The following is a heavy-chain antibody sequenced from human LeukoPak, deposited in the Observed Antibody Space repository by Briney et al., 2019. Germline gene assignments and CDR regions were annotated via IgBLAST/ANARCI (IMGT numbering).Heavy chain of an antibody. Sequence: PGGSLRLSCATSGFTFTTFWMHWVRQAPGKGLVWVSRINHDGSSTNYADSVKGRFTISRDNAKNTVYLQMNSLRAEDTAVYYCAKAGTGIVVVPAAIGFDYWGQGTLVTVSS. CDR3: AKAGTGIVVVPAAIGFDY. CDR1: GFTFTTFW. D-gene: IGHD2-2*01. J-gene: IGHJ4*02. V-gene: IGHV3-74*01. CDR2: INHDGSST.